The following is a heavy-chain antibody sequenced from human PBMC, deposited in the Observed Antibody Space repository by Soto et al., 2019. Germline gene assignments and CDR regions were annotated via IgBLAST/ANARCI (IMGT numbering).Heavy chain of an antibody. D-gene: IGHD6-13*01. CDR2: IITIFGTA. CDR1: GGTFSSYA. CDR3: ARRRDIAAAGTKYNWFDP. V-gene: IGHV1-69*13. Sequence: SVKVSCKASGGTFSSYAISWVRQAPGQGLEWMGGIITIFGTANYAQKFQGRVTITADESTSTAYMELSSLISEDTAVYYCARRRDIAAAGTKYNWFDPWGQGTLVTVSS. J-gene: IGHJ5*02.